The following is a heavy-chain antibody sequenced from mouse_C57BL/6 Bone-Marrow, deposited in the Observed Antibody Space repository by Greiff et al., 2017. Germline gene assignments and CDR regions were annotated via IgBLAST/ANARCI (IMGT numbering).Heavy chain of an antibody. CDR3: AMIYYGNYVGDY. J-gene: IGHJ2*01. CDR2: IYPSDSET. D-gene: IGHD2-1*01. V-gene: IGHV1-61*01. CDR1: GYTFTSYW. Sequence: QVQLQQPGAELVRPGSSVTLSCTASGYTFTSYWMDWVKQRPGQGLEWIGNIYPSDSETHYNQKFKDKATLTVDKSSSTAYMQLSSLTSDDSAVYACAMIYYGNYVGDYWGQGTTRTVSS.